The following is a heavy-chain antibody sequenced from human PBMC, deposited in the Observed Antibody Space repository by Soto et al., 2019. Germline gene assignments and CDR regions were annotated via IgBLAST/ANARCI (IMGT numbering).Heavy chain of an antibody. CDR3: ARVQRGQLLSSFADAFDI. CDR1: GFTFSEAW. Sequence: PGGSLRLSCAASGFTFSEAWMDWVRQRPGKGLEWVGRILSRSRGGTVKFAPAMRDRFTISRDDSQSTLFLQMNTLRAEDTAVYYCARVQRGQLLSSFADAFDIWGQGTMVTVSS. V-gene: IGHV3-15*01. CDR2: ILSRSRGGTV. J-gene: IGHJ3*02. D-gene: IGHD2-2*01.